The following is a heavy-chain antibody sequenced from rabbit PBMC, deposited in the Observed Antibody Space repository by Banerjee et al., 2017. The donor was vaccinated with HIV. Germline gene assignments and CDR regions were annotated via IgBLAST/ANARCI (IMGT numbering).Heavy chain of an antibody. D-gene: IGHD1-1*01. Sequence: QEQLVESGGGLVQPGGSLKLSCKASGFDFSNYGVSWVRQAPGKGLEWIGYIDPVIGSTYYANWVNGRFTISSHNAQNTLYLQLNSLTAADTATYFCVRDLYATSSAYYDLWGQGTLVTVS. CDR3: VRDLYATSSAYYDL. J-gene: IGHJ4*01. CDR2: IDPVIGST. V-gene: IGHV1S47*01. CDR1: GFDFSNYG.